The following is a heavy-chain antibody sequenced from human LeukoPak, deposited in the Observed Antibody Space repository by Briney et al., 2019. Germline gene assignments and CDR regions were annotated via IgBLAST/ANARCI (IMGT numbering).Heavy chain of an antibody. D-gene: IGHD3-10*01. CDR2: IDGNGRTT. Sequence: GGSLRLSCAASGFTFSSEWMHWVRQAPGRGLVWISHIDGNGRTTNYGDSVRGRFTVSRDNAKNTLYLQMNSLRAEDTAVYYCARDVTRTSGPWGQGTLVTVSS. CDR1: GFTFSSEW. V-gene: IGHV3-74*01. J-gene: IGHJ5*02. CDR3: ARDVTRTSGP.